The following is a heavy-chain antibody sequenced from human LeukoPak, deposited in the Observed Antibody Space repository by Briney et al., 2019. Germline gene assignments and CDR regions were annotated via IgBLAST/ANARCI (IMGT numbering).Heavy chain of an antibody. CDR3: ARGLVPAYYDTTAQGGAFDI. D-gene: IGHD3-22*01. V-gene: IGHV1-69*13. CDR1: GGTFSSYA. J-gene: IGHJ3*02. CDR2: IIPIFGTA. Sequence: SVKVSCKASGGTFSSYAISWVRQAPGQGLEWMGGIIPIFGTANYAQKFQGRVTITADESTSTAYMELSSLRSEDTAVYYCARGLVPAYYDTTAQGGAFDIWGQGTMVTVSS.